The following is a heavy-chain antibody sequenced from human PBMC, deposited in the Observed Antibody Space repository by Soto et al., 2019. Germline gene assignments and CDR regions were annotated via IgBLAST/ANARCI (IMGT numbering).Heavy chain of an antibody. Sequence: VQLVESGGGVVQPGRSLRLSCAASGFTFSSYGMHWVRQAPGKGLEWVAVISYDGSNKYYADSVKGRFTISRDNSKNTLYLQMNSLRAEDTAVYYCAKDLLGPGRAYGMDVWGQVTTVTVSS. D-gene: IGHD7-27*01. CDR2: ISYDGSNK. J-gene: IGHJ6*02. V-gene: IGHV3-30*18. CDR3: AKDLLGPGRAYGMDV. CDR1: GFTFSSYG.